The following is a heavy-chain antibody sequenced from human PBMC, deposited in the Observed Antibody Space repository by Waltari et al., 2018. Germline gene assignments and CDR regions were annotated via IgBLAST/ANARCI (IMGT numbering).Heavy chain of an antibody. J-gene: IGHJ3*01. CDR3: ARGHLNSPFDD. CDR1: GGAISGYY. D-gene: IGHD1-7*01. V-gene: IGHV4-59*01. CDR2: IYYTGST. Sequence: VQLQESDPGLVKPSETLSLTCSVSGGAISGYYVSWIRQAPGKKLEWIGNIYYTGSTNYNPSLKSRATISLDTSKNQLSPQLDSMTAADTAVYYCARGHLNSPFDDWGQGAMVAVSS.